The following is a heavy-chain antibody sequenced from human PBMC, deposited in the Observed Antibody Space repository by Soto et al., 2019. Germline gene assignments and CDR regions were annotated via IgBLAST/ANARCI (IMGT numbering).Heavy chain of an antibody. CDR3: ARHKLERRQRGAFDI. J-gene: IGHJ3*02. CDR1: GGSISSYY. V-gene: IGHV4-59*08. D-gene: IGHD1-1*01. CDR2: IYYSGST. Sequence: SETLSLTCTVSGGSISSYYWSWIRQPPGKGLEWIGYIYYSGSTNYNPSLKSRVTISVDTSKNQFSLKLSSVTAADTAVYYCARHKLERRQRGAFDIWGQGTMVTVSS.